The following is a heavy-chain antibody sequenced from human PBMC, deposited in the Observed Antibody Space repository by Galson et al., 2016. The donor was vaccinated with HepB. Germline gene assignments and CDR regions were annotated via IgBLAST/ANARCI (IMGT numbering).Heavy chain of an antibody. J-gene: IGHJ4*02. CDR2: THHSGGT. CDR3: ARRSTYGDYDY. CDR1: GCSLSENYW. Sequence: SETLSLTCAVSGCSLSENYWWGWIRQPPGRGLEWIGYTHHSGGTFYTPSHKSRVTMAVDTSKNQFSLKLSSVTAVDTAMYYCARRSTYGDYDYWGQGILVTVSS. D-gene: IGHD4-17*01. V-gene: IGHV4-28*01.